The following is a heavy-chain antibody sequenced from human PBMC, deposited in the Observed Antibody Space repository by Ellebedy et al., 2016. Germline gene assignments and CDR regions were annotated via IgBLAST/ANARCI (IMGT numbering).Heavy chain of an antibody. D-gene: IGHD6-19*01. V-gene: IGHV3-30*03. CDR1: RLTLSTRV. CDR2: IAPGENIQ. Sequence: GESLKISCTGSRLTLSTRVMHWVRQAPGKGLEWVAVIAPGENIQNYVDSVKGRFTISRDNPTNTVYLQMDSLRPEDAAVYYCAREGHSSGHAGDFDVWGQGTLVTVSS. J-gene: IGHJ4*02. CDR3: AREGHSSGHAGDFDV.